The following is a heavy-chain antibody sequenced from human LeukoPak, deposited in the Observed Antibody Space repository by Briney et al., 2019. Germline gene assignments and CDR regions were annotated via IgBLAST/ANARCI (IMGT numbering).Heavy chain of an antibody. Sequence: SETLSLTCTVSGGSINDYYWTWIRQPAGKGLEWIGRIYTSGRTSGSTNYNPSLKSRDTMSVDTSKNQFSLKLRSMTAADTAVYYCARGTVFWAAYYYMDVWGKGTTVTVSS. CDR3: ARGTVFWAAYYYMDV. J-gene: IGHJ6*03. CDR2: IYTSGRTSGST. CDR1: GGSINDYY. V-gene: IGHV4-4*07. D-gene: IGHD3-3*01.